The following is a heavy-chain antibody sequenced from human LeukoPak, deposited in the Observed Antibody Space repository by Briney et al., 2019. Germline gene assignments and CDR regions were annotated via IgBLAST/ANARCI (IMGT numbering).Heavy chain of an antibody. CDR3: ARDRQDYDFWSGYYTHAFDI. D-gene: IGHD3-3*01. Sequence: ASVKVSCKASGYTFTSYDINWVRQAPGQGLEWMGIINPSGGSTSYAQKFQGRVTMTRDTSTSTVYMELSSLRSEDTAVYYCARDRQDYDFWSGYYTHAFDIWGQGQWSPSLQ. CDR1: GYTFTSYD. CDR2: INPSGGST. J-gene: IGHJ3*02. V-gene: IGHV1-46*01.